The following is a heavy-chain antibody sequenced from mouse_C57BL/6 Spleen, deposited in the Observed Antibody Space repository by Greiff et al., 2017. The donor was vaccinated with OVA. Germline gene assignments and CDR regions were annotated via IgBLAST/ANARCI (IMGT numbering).Heavy chain of an antibody. Sequence: VQLQQPGAELVMPGASVKLSCKASGYTFTSYWMHWVKQRPGQGLEWIGEIDPSDSYTNYNQKFKGKATLTVDKSSSTAYMQLSSLTSEDSAGYYCARSDSSGYYFDYWGQGTTLTVSS. J-gene: IGHJ2*01. V-gene: IGHV1-69*01. CDR3: ARSDSSGYYFDY. D-gene: IGHD3-2*02. CDR2: IDPSDSYT. CDR1: GYTFTSYW.